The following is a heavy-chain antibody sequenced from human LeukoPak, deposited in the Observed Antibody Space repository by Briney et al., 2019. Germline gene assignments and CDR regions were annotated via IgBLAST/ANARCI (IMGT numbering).Heavy chain of an antibody. J-gene: IGHJ4*02. CDR3: ARVRAYYDYVWGSSPHYYFDY. V-gene: IGHV3-7*01. Sequence: RAGGSLRLSCAASGFTFSSYWMSWVRQAPGKGLEWVANIKQDGSEKYYVDSVKGRFTISRDNAKNSLYLQMNSLRAEDTAVYYCARVRAYYDYVWGSSPHYYFDYWGQGTLVTVSS. D-gene: IGHD3-16*01. CDR1: GFTFSSYW. CDR2: IKQDGSEK.